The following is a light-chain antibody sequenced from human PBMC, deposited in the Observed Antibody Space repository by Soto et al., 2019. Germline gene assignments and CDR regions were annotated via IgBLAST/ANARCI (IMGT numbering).Light chain of an antibody. CDR3: QQYSSYPLT. CDR1: QTISNL. V-gene: IGKV1-5*03. J-gene: IGKJ5*01. CDR2: KAS. Sequence: DIQMTQSPSTLSASVGDRVTLTCRASQTISNLLAWYQQKPGRAPTLLIYKASTLEGGVPSRFSGSGSGTEFTLTISSLQPDDCATYYCQQYSSYPLTFGQGTRLEIK.